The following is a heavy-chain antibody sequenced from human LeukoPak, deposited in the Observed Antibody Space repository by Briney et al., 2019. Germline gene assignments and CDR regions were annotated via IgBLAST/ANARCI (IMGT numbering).Heavy chain of an antibody. Sequence: SETLSLTCTVSGVSISSSNSYWGWIRQPPGKGLEWIGEINHSGSTNYNPSLKSRVTISVDTSKNQFSLKLSSVTAADTAVYYCASGDYGDYGGYWGQGTLVTVSS. CDR3: ASGDYGDYGGY. CDR2: INHSGST. D-gene: IGHD4-17*01. J-gene: IGHJ4*02. V-gene: IGHV4-39*07. CDR1: GVSISSSNSY.